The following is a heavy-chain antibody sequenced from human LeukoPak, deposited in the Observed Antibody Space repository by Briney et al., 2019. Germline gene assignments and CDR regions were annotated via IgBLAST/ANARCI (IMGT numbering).Heavy chain of an antibody. J-gene: IGHJ4*02. CDR3: VKGGYDYVEVSYFDF. CDR2: IIGSSGST. V-gene: IGHV3-23*01. CDR1: VFTFSSYW. Sequence: GGSLRLSCAASVFTFSSYWMSWVRQAPGKGLEWGSIIIGSSGSTFYADSVKGRFTISRDNSKNTLYLQMNSLRVEDTAVYYCVKGGYDYVEVSYFDFWGQGTLVTVSS. D-gene: IGHD5-12*01.